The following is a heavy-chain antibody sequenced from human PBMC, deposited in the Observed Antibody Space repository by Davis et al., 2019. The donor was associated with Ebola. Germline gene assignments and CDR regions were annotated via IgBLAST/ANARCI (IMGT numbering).Heavy chain of an antibody. CDR1: RGPFSSYA. CDR2: IIPIFGTA. J-gene: IGHJ3*02. CDR3: ARGRSYATHAFDI. Sequence: SVNVSCKPSRGPFSSYAISWVRQAPGQGLEWMGGIIPIFGTANYAQKFQGRVTITADESTSTAYMELSSLRSEDTAVYYCARGRSYATHAFDIWGQGTMVTVSS. D-gene: IGHD1-26*01. V-gene: IGHV1-69*13.